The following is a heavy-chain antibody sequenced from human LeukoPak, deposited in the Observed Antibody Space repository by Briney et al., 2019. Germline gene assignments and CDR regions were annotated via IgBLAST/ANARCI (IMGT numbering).Heavy chain of an antibody. CDR3: VGKTDPTDYDYYYMDV. V-gene: IGHV3-7*01. CDR1: GFTFSSYW. J-gene: IGHJ6*03. Sequence: GGSLRLSCAASGFTFSSYWMSWVRQAPGKGLEWVANIKQDGSEKYYVDSVKGRFTISRDNAKNSLYLQMNSLRAEDTAVYYCVGKTDPTDYDYYYMDVWGKGTTVTVSS. D-gene: IGHD7-27*01. CDR2: IKQDGSEK.